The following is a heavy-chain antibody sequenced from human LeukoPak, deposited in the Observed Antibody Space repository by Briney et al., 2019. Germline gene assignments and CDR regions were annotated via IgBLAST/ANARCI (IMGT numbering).Heavy chain of an antibody. CDR1: GYTFTDNV. D-gene: IGHD6-6*01. CDR2: ISVYNGDT. CDR3: AREGLRSIAARRGTRGYMDV. V-gene: IGHV1-18*01. Sequence: ASVKVSCKTSGYTFTDNVISWVRQAPGQGLEWMGWISVYNGDTNYAQKVQARVSMTTDTSTSTAYMELRSLRSDDTAIYYCAREGLRSIAARRGTRGYMDVWGKGTTVIVSS. J-gene: IGHJ6*03.